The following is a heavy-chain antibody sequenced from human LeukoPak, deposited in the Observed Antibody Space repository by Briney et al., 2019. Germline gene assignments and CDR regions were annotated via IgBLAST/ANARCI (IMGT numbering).Heavy chain of an antibody. CDR2: IYHSGST. CDR1: GVSVSRGGYS. CDR3: ARGRYSGGWFKEKTWFDP. V-gene: IGHV4-30-4*07. Sequence: PSETLSLTCAVSGVSVSRGGYSWSWIRQPPGKGLEWIGYIYHSGSTNYNPSLKSRLTISVDTSNNQFSLRLSSVTAADTAVYYCARGRYSGGWFKEKTWFDPWGQGALVTVSS. D-gene: IGHD6-19*01. J-gene: IGHJ5*02.